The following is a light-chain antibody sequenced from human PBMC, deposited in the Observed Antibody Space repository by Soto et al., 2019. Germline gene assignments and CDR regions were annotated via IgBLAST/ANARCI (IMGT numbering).Light chain of an antibody. CDR3: QQANSFPLT. J-gene: IGKJ4*01. Sequence: DIQVTQSPPSMAASVGDRVTITCRASQDIGNWMTWYQQKPGKAPKLLIYAASSLQSGVPSRFSGSGSGTDFTLTISSLQPEDFATYYCQQANSFPLTFGGGTKVDIK. CDR1: QDIGNW. CDR2: AAS. V-gene: IGKV1D-12*01.